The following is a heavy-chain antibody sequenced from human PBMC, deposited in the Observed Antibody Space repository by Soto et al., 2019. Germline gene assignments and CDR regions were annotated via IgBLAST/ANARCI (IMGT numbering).Heavy chain of an antibody. CDR3: ASARLDTPALDS. D-gene: IGHD2-2*01. Sequence: QVQLVESGGGVVQPGRSLRLSCAASGFTFSIYAMHWVRQAPGKGLEWVAVISYDGSNKYYADSVKGRFTISRDNSKNTRYLKMTSLGAEDPAVYYCASARLDTPALDSWGQGTLVTVSS. CDR2: ISYDGSNK. V-gene: IGHV3-30-3*01. CDR1: GFTFSIYA. J-gene: IGHJ4*02.